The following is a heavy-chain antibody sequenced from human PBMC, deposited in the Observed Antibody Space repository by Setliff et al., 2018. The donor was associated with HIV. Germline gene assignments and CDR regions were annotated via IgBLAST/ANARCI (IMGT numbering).Heavy chain of an antibody. J-gene: IGHJ4*01. CDR1: RYTFTDYY. D-gene: IGHD3-10*01. V-gene: IGHV1-69-2*01. CDR2: IDPVNGET. Sequence: GASVKVSCKASRYTFTDYYIHWVQQAPGKGLEWMGRIDPVNGETTYAENFQGRVAITADTSTDTAYLKLSSLKSDDTAVYYCAKFRVVRRVPMAFDYWGQGTLVTVSS. CDR3: AKFRVVRRVPMAFDY.